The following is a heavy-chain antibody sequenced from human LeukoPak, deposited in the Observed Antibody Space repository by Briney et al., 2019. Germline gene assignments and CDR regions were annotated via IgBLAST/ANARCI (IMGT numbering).Heavy chain of an antibody. CDR2: IYHSGST. CDR3: ARGRPARFDY. J-gene: IGHJ4*02. Sequence: PSETLSLTCAVSGDSISSGGYWWSWVRQPPGKGLEWIGEIYHSGSTNYNPSLKSRVTISVDKSKNQFSLKLSSVTAADTAVYYCARGRPARFDYWGQGTLVTVSS. CDR1: GDSISSGGYW. V-gene: IGHV4-4*02. D-gene: IGHD2-15*01.